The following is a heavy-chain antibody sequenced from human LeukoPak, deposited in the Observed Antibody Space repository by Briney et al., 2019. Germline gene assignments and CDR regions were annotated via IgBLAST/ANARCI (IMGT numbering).Heavy chain of an antibody. CDR3: ARDPGSAYAFDI. CDR2: IYHSGST. Sequence: SETLSLTCTVSGGSISSSSYYWGWIRQPPGKGLEWIGYIYHSGSTYYNPSLKSRVTISVDRSKNQFSLKLSSVTAADTAVYYCARDPGSAYAFDIWGQGTMVTVSS. CDR1: GGSISSSSYY. V-gene: IGHV4-39*07. J-gene: IGHJ3*02. D-gene: IGHD6-19*01.